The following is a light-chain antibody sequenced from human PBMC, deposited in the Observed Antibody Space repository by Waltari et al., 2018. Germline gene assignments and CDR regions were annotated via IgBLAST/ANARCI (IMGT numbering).Light chain of an antibody. CDR3: AAWDDSLNGWV. CDR1: SSSIGTNT. CDR2: KKD. Sequence: QSVLTQPPSASGTPGQRVTISCSGSSSSIGTNTLNWYQHLPGTAPKLLIYKKDKRPAGVPDRFSGSKSGTSASLAISGLQSEDEADYYCAAWDDSLNGWVFGGGTKLTVL. J-gene: IGLJ3*02. V-gene: IGLV1-44*01.